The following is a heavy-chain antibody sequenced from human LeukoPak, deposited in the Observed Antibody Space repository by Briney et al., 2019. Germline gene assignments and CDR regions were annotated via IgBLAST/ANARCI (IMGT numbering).Heavy chain of an antibody. D-gene: IGHD2-15*01. V-gene: IGHV3-30*02. CDR3: AKGGGSSDRSYYFDY. Sequence: PGGSLRLSCAASAFTFSRYGMHWVRQAPGKGLEWVAFIRYDGSNKYYADSVKGRFTISRDNSKNTLYLQMNSLRAEDTAVYYCAKGGGSSDRSYYFDYWGQGTLVTVSS. CDR2: IRYDGSNK. J-gene: IGHJ4*02. CDR1: AFTFSRYG.